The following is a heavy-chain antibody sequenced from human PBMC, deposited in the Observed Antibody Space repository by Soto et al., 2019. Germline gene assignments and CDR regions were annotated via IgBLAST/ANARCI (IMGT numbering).Heavy chain of an antibody. CDR1: GYPVTAYY. CDR3: TRGGCVGVAGSAALDM. CDR2: INPATGAA. J-gene: IGHJ3*02. V-gene: IGHV1-2*02. D-gene: IGHD6-19*01. Sequence: QLHLVQSGAVVKKPGASVTVSCSASGYPVTAYYMHWVRQAPGRGLQWMGGINPATGAAKYTQTLRGRGPRARVTATMTAFMEQSGLSSEVPAGLRWTRGGCVGVAGSAALDMWGQGALVTVSS.